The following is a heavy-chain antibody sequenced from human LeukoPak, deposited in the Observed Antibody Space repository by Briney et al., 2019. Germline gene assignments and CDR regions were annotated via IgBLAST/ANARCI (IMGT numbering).Heavy chain of an antibody. J-gene: IGHJ3*01. CDR2: INPKSGGT. Sequence: GASVKVSCKASGYSFSDYYMHWGRQAPGQGLEWMGWINPKSGGTNYAQKFQGRVTMTRDTSISTASMELTSLRSLYPPVYYSARVRGRYCNGDNCSDPFDLWGQGTVVTVSS. CDR3: ARVRGRYCNGDNCSDPFDL. CDR1: GYSFSDYY. D-gene: IGHD4-23*01. V-gene: IGHV1-2*02.